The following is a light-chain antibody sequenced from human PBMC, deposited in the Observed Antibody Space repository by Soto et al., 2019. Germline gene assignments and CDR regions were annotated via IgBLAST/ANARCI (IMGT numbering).Light chain of an antibody. CDR3: QQYNIAPLT. CDR2: DAS. Sequence: DIQMTQSPSTLSSSVGDGVTITCRASQRISTWLAWYQQKPGKAPKLRISDASSLETGVPSRFSGSGSGTEFTLTINSLQPDDCATYYCQQYNIAPLTFCGGIIVAIK. J-gene: IGKJ4*01. CDR1: QRISTW. V-gene: IGKV1-5*01.